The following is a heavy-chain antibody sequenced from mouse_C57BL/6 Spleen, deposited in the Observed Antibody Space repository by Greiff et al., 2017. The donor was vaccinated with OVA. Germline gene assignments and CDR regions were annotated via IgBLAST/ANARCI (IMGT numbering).Heavy chain of an antibody. Sequence: VKLMESGAELVRPGASVTLSCKASGYTFTDYEMHWVKQTPVHGLEWIGAIDPETGGTAYNQKFKGKAILTADKSSSTAYMELRSLTSEDSAVYYCTTGLRWFAYWGQGTLVTVSA. V-gene: IGHV1-15*01. CDR2: IDPETGGT. J-gene: IGHJ3*01. CDR1: GYTFTDYE. D-gene: IGHD2-4*01. CDR3: TTGLRWFAY.